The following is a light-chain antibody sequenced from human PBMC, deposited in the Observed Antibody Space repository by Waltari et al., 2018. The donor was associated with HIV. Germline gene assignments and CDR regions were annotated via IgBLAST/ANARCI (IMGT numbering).Light chain of an antibody. CDR3: DSRHNNDKHHV. CDR2: GKD. J-gene: IGLJ1*01. V-gene: IGLV3-19*01. Sequence: SSELTQDPAVSVALGQTVRITCQGDSLRRYSANWYQQKPGQAPFVVMYGKDNRPTGIPARFTGTSSGNTGSLTIAGAQAEDEADYCDSRHNNDKHHVFGTGTTVTV. CDR1: SLRRYS.